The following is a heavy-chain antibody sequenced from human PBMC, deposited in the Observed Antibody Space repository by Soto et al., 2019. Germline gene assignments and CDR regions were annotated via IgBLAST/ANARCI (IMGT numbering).Heavy chain of an antibody. D-gene: IGHD3-3*01. J-gene: IGHJ1*01. CDR3: ARQPIFGVVINISAPH. CDR1: GFTFSSYA. V-gene: IGHV3-30-3*01. CDR2: ISYDGSNK. Sequence: QVQLVESGGGVVQPGRSLRLSCAASGFTFSSYAMHWVRQAPGKGLEWVAVISYDGSNKYYADSVKGRFTISRDNSKNTLYLQMNSLRAEDTAVYYCARQPIFGVVINISAPHWGQGTLVTVSS.